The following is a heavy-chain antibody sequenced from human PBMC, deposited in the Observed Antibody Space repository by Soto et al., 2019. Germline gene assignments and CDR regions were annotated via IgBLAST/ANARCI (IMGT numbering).Heavy chain of an antibody. Sequence: GWSLRLSCAGSGFPFSSYGVHWVRQAPGKGLEWVAVISYDGSDSYDGSHKYYADSVKGRFTISRDNSKNTLYLQMNSLTPEDTAVYFCARPGRNFWSGRYYFDFWGQGTLVTVSS. CDR3: ARPGRNFWSGRYYFDF. J-gene: IGHJ4*02. D-gene: IGHD3-3*01. CDR2: ISYDGSDSYDGSHK. CDR1: GFPFSSYG. V-gene: IGHV3-30*03.